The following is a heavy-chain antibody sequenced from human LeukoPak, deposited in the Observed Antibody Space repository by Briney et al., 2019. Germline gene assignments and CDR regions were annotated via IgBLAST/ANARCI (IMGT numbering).Heavy chain of an antibody. CDR1: GLPFSNYW. CDR2: IKQGGSDK. V-gene: IGHV3-7*04. Sequence: GGSLRLSCAASGLPFSNYWLGWVRQAPGKGLEWVANIKQGGSDKLYGDSVKGRFTIFRDNAKNSLELQMNSLRVEDTAVYYCARDSGEFHFDYWGQGTLVTVSS. J-gene: IGHJ4*02. CDR3: ARDSGEFHFDY. D-gene: IGHD3-10*01.